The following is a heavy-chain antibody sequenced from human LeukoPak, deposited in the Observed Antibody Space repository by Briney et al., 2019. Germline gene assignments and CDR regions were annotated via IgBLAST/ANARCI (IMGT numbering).Heavy chain of an antibody. V-gene: IGHV1-2*02. Sequence: ASVKVSCKASGYTFTGYYMHWVRQAPGQGLEWMGWINPNSGGTNYAQKLQGRVTMTRDTSISTAYRELRSLRSDDTAVYYCATALNTPTSSSWGQGTLVTASS. D-gene: IGHD6-13*01. CDR2: INPNSGGT. CDR1: GYTFTGYY. J-gene: IGHJ4*02. CDR3: ATALNTPTSSS.